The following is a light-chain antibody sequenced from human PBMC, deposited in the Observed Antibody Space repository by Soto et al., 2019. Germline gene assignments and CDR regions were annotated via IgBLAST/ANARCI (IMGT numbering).Light chain of an antibody. Sequence: QSALTQPASVSGSPGQSITISCAGTGSDVGAYNLVSWYQQHPGIAPKLIICEVNTRPSGISNRFSGSKSGDTASLTISGLQAEDEADYFCCSYAGTVAYVFGTGTKVPVL. CDR3: CSYAGTVAYV. V-gene: IGLV2-23*02. J-gene: IGLJ1*01. CDR1: GSDVGAYNL. CDR2: EVN.